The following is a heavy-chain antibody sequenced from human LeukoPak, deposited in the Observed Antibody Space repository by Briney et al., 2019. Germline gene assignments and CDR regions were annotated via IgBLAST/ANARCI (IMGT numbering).Heavy chain of an antibody. D-gene: IGHD6-6*01. V-gene: IGHV1-18*01. J-gene: IGHJ4*02. CDR1: GYTFTRYV. Sequence: GASVKVSCKASGYTFTRYVISWVRQAPGQRLEWRGWISAYNGNTNYAQKLQGRVTMTTDKSTSTAYMELRSLRSDDTAVYYCARCSSSTCYYCDYWGQGTVVTVSS. CDR3: ARCSSSTCYYCDY. CDR2: ISAYNGNT.